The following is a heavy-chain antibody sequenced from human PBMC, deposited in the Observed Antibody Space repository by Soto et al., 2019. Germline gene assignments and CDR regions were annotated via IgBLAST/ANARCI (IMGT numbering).Heavy chain of an antibody. J-gene: IGHJ6*02. CDR2: ISYDGSNK. V-gene: IGHV3-30*18. CDR3: AKEVWSGPMDV. D-gene: IGHD3-3*01. Sequence: QVQPVESGGGVVQPGRSLRLSCAASGFTFSSYGMHWVRQAPGKGLEWVAAISYDGSNKYYADSVKGRFTISRDNSKNTLYVQMNSLRAEDTAVYYCAKEVWSGPMDVWGQGTTVTVSS. CDR1: GFTFSSYG.